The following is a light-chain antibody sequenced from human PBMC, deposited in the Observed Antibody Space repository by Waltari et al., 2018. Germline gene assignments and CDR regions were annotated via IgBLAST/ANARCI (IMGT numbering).Light chain of an antibody. V-gene: IGLV1-40*01. CDR2: GND. Sequence: QSVLTQPPSVSGAPGQRVTISCTGSSSNIGAGYDVHWYQQLPGRAPKLLIHGNDKRPPGVPDRFSCSKSGTSGSLAIAGLQADDETDYCCQSYDSSLSGHVFGTGTKVTVL. J-gene: IGLJ1*01. CDR3: QSYDSSLSGHV. CDR1: SSNIGAGYD.